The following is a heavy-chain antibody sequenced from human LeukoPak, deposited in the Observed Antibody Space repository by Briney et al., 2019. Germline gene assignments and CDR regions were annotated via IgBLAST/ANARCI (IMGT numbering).Heavy chain of an antibody. CDR2: IRSKANSYAT. V-gene: IGHV3-73*01. D-gene: IGHD1-26*01. Sequence: PGGSLRLSCVASGFTFSGSAMHWVRQASGKGLEWVGRIRSKANSYATAYAASVKGRFTISRDDSKNTAYLQMNSLKTEDTAVYYCVGGYFSRGDYWGQGTLVTVSS. J-gene: IGHJ4*02. CDR3: VGGYFSRGDY. CDR1: GFTFSGSA.